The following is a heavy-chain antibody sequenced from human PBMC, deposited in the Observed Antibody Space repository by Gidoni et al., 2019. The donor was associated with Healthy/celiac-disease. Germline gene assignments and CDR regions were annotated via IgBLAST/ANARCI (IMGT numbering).Heavy chain of an antibody. J-gene: IGHJ4*02. CDR2: INWNGGST. V-gene: IGHV3-20*04. Sequence: EVQLVESGGGVVRPGGSLRLSCAASGFTFDDYGMSWVRQAPGKGLEWVSGINWNGGSTGYADSVKGRFTISRDNAKNSLYLQMNSLRAEDTALYYCARARYDIVGADDARGYFDYWGQGTLVTVSS. CDR1: GFTFDDYG. D-gene: IGHD1-26*01. CDR3: ARARYDIVGADDARGYFDY.